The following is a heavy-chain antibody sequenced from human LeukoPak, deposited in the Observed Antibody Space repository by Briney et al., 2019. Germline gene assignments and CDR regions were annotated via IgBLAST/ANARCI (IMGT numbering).Heavy chain of an antibody. CDR2: IKQDDSEK. CDR3: ARGRAVDI. Sequence: GGSLRLSCGASGFTFTNNWMTWLRQAPGKGLEWVANIKQDDSEKYYVGSVKGRFTISRDNAKDSVYLQMNSLRAEDTAMYYCARGRAVDIWGRGTLVIVSS. J-gene: IGHJ3*02. CDR1: GFTFTNNW. V-gene: IGHV3-7*04.